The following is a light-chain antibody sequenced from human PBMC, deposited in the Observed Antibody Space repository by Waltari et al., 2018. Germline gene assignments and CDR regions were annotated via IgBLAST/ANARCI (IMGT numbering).Light chain of an antibody. Sequence: QSALSQPASVSGSPGQSLTITCTVASTDLASYNLVAWYQHHPNRPPKLIIYEATKRPSGISHRFSGAKSGATASLRISGLQADDEADYYCCSYTGSSTSYGCGGGTKVTVL. CDR2: EAT. CDR1: STDLASYNL. V-gene: IGLV2-23*01. J-gene: IGLJ1*01. CDR3: CSYTGSSTSYG.